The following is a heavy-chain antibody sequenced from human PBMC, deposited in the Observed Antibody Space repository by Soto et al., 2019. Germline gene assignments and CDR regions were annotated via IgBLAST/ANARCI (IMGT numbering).Heavy chain of an antibody. CDR1: DGSISSGHW. V-gene: IGHV4-4*02. Sequence: PSETLSLTCVVSDGSISSGHWWSWVRQSPEKGLEWIGEIHHSGSTSYHPSFKSRVIMSVDNSKNQFSLTLNSIDVADTALYYCAKSGEYSMDYWGQGTLVTVSS. J-gene: IGHJ4*02. CDR2: IHHSGST. CDR3: AKSGEYSMDY. D-gene: IGHD6-6*01.